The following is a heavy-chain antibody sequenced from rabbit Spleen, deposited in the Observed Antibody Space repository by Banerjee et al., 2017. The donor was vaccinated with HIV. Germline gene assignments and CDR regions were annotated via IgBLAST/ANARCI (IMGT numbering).Heavy chain of an antibody. Sequence: EESGGDLVKPEGSLTLTCTASGLDFSGSYWICWVRQAPGKGLEWIGCIYTGNGNTYYATWANGRFTISKSSSTTVPLQMTSLTAADTATYFCARMDDTYGWSSYAYATYRLWGPGTLVTVS. J-gene: IGHJ4*01. V-gene: IGHV1S45*01. CDR3: ARMDDTYGWSSYAYATYRL. CDR1: GLDFSGSYW. CDR2: IYTGNGNT. D-gene: IGHD6-1*01.